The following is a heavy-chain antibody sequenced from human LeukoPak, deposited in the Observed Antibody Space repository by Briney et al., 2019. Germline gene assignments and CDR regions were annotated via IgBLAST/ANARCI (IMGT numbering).Heavy chain of an antibody. CDR3: AKYGYSYGGNYYGLDV. CDR1: GFTFSSYA. Sequence: GGSLRLSCAASGFTFSSYARSWVRQAPGKGLEWVSAISGSGGSTYYADSAKGRFAISRDNSKNTLYLQMNSLRAEDTAVYYCAKYGYSYGGNYYGLDVWGQGTTVTVSS. CDR2: ISGSGGST. V-gene: IGHV3-23*01. J-gene: IGHJ6*02. D-gene: IGHD5-18*01.